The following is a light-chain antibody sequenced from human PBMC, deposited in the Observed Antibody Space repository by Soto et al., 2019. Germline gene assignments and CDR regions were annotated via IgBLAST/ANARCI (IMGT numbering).Light chain of an antibody. Sequence: EIVLTQSPATLSVSPGERVTLSCRASQSVGNRLAWYQQKPGQAPRLVIYSASTRVTGVPIRFSGSGSGTEFSLTISSLQSEYVVLYYGHQYNSWPRTFGQGTRVEIK. CDR1: QSVGNR. V-gene: IGKV3-15*01. CDR2: SAS. CDR3: HQYNSWPRT. J-gene: IGKJ1*01.